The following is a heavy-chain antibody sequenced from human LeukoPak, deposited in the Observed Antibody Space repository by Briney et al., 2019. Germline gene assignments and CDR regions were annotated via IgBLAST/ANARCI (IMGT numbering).Heavy chain of an antibody. J-gene: IGHJ3*02. CDR2: IIHIFGTA. D-gene: IGHD2-15*01. Sequence: AASVKVSCKASGGTFSSYAISWVRQAPGQGLEWMGRIIHIFGTANYAQKFQGRVTITTDESTSTAYMELSSLRSEDTAVYYCATDGPICSGGSCYSVGAFDIWGQGTMVTVSS. V-gene: IGHV1-69*05. CDR1: GGTFSSYA. CDR3: ATDGPICSGGSCYSVGAFDI.